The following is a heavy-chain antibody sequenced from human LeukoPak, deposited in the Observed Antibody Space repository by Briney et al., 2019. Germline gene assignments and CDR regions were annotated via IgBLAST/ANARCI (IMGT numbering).Heavy chain of an antibody. D-gene: IGHD6-13*01. J-gene: IGHJ6*03. CDR2: MNPNSGNT. Sequence: ASVKVPCKASGYTFTSYDINWVRQAPGQGLEWMGWMNPNSGNTGYAQKFQGRVTITRNTSISTAYMERSSLRSEDTAVYYCARVGYSSSWYQTDYYYYMDVWGKGTTVTVSS. V-gene: IGHV1-8*03. CDR3: ARVGYSSSWYQTDYYYYMDV. CDR1: GYTFTSYD.